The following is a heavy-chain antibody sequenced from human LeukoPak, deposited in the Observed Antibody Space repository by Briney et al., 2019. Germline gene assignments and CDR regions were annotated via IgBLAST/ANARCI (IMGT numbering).Heavy chain of an antibody. CDR3: ASSRYPEY. Sequence: GGSLRLSCAASGFTFSSYSMNWVRQAPGKGLEWVSRINSDGSSTSYADSVKGRFTISRDNAKNTLYLQMNSLRAEDTAVYYCASSRYPEYWGQGTLVTVPS. J-gene: IGHJ4*02. V-gene: IGHV3-74*01. CDR1: GFTFSSYS. D-gene: IGHD2-2*01. CDR2: INSDGSST.